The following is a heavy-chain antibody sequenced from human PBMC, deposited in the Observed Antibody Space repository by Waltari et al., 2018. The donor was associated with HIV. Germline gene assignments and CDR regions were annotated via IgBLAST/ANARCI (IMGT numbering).Heavy chain of an antibody. D-gene: IGHD3-16*01. CDR1: GYTFTTYS. CDR2: IHAGNGNT. J-gene: IGHJ6*03. V-gene: IGHV1-3*01. CDR3: ARDPRFRNHYDYFYYMDV. Sequence: QVQLVQSGTEVKTPGASVKVSCKASGYTFTTYSIHWVRQAPGQGLEWMGWIHAGNGNTKYSQKFQDRVTITRDTSASTAYIELSSLRSEDMAVYYCARDPRFRNHYDYFYYMDVWGKGTTVTVSS.